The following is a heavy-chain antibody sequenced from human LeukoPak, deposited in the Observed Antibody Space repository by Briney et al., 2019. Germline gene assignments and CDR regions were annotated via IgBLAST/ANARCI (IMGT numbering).Heavy chain of an antibody. J-gene: IGHJ1*01. CDR1: GLTFSSYW. D-gene: IGHD6-19*01. CDR2: ISSDGSST. V-gene: IGHV3-74*01. Sequence: GGFLRLSCAASGLTFSSYWMHWVRQGPGKGLVWVSRISSDGSSTTYADSVKGRFTISRDNAKNTLHLQMNSLRAEDTAVYYCARSGQWLGAEYFQHWGQGSLVTVSS. CDR3: ARSGQWLGAEYFQH.